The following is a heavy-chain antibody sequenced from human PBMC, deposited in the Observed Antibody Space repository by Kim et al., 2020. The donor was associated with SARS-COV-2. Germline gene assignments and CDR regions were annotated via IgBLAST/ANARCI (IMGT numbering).Heavy chain of an antibody. CDR3: ARDSLNNYDILTGYGDAFDI. Sequence: SVKVSCKASGGTFSSYAISWVRQAPGQGLEWMGGIIPIFGTANYAQKFQGRVTITADESTSTAYMELSSLRSEDTAVYYCARDSLNNYDILTGYGDAFDIWGQGTMVTVSS. CDR2: IIPIFGTA. CDR1: GGTFSSYA. V-gene: IGHV1-69*13. J-gene: IGHJ3*02. D-gene: IGHD3-9*01.